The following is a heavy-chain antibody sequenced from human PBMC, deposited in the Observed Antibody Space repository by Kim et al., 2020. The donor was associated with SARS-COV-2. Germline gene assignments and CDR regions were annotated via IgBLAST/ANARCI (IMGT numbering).Heavy chain of an antibody. J-gene: IGHJ4*02. V-gene: IGHV4-34*01. D-gene: IGHD3-9*01. CDR2: INHSGST. CDR1: GGSFSGYY. Sequence: SETLSLTCAVYGGSFSGYYWSWIRQPPGKGLEWIGEINHSGSTNYNPSLKSRVTISVDTSKNQFSLKLSSVTAADTAVYYCARAPRYFDWLLHYYFDYWGQGTLVTVSS. CDR3: ARAPRYFDWLLHYYFDY.